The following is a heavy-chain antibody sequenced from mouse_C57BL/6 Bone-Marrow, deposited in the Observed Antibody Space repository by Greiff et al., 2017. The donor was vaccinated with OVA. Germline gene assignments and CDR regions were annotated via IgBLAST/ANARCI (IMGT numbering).Heavy chain of an antibody. Sequence: DVQLVESGGGLVKPGGSLKLSCAASGFTFSDYGMHWVRQAPEKGLEWVAYISSGSSTIYYADTVKGRFTISRDNAKNTLFLQMTSLRSEDTAMYYCARGYYGTSAMDYWGQGTSVTVSS. CDR1: GFTFSDYG. CDR3: ARGYYGTSAMDY. V-gene: IGHV5-17*01. D-gene: IGHD1-1*01. J-gene: IGHJ4*01. CDR2: ISSGSSTI.